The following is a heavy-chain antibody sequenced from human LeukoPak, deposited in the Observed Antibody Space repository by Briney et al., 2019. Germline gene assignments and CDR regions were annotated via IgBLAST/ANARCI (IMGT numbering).Heavy chain of an antibody. Sequence: GASVKVSCKASGYTFTGYYMHWVRQAPGQGLEWMGWINPNSGGTNYAQKFQGRVTMTRDTSISTAYMELSRLRSDDTAVYYCARDRSSGWDDVAFDIWGQGTMVTVSS. CDR1: GYTFTGYY. CDR3: ARDRSSGWDDVAFDI. J-gene: IGHJ3*02. V-gene: IGHV1-2*02. CDR2: INPNSGGT. D-gene: IGHD6-19*01.